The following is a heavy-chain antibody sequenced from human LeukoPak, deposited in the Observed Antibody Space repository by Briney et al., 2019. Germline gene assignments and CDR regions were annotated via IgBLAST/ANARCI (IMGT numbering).Heavy chain of an antibody. Sequence: KPSETLSLTCTVSGGSISSSSYYWGWIRQPPGKGLEWIGYIYYSGSTYYNPSLKSRVTISVDTSKNQFPLKLSSVTAADTAVYYCAKDVSSDWPSAGFDYWGQGTLVTVSS. D-gene: IGHD6-19*01. CDR1: GGSISSSSYY. CDR2: IYYSGST. V-gene: IGHV4-39*06. CDR3: AKDVSSDWPSAGFDY. J-gene: IGHJ4*02.